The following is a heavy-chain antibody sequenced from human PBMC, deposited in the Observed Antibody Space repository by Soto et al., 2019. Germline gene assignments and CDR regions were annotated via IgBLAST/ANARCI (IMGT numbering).Heavy chain of an antibody. CDR1: EFTFSSYG. CDR3: AKDGVTPWNFYYYMDV. D-gene: IGHD1-1*01. J-gene: IGHJ6*03. Sequence: PGGSLRLSCAASEFTFSSYGMHWVRQAPGKGLEWVAVISYDGRNKHYADSVRGRFTIFRDNSKNTVDLQMNSLRAEDTAVYYCAKDGVTPWNFYYYMDVWGKGTTVTVSS. V-gene: IGHV3-30*18. CDR2: ISYDGRNK.